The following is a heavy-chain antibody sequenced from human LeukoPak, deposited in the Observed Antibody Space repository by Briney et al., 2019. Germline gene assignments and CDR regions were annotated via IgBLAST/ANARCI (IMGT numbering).Heavy chain of an antibody. CDR1: EFTFSSHS. CDR3: ARSLKVSAALDVFDI. CDR2: ICRSGGSI. D-gene: IGHD2-2*01. Sequence: KPGGSLRLSCAASEFTFSSHSMNWVRQAPGKGLEWVSSICRSGGSIYYADSLKGRFTISRDNAKNSLYLQMNSLRAEDTAVYFCARSLKVSAALDVFDIWGQGTMVTVSS. V-gene: IGHV3-21*01. J-gene: IGHJ3*02.